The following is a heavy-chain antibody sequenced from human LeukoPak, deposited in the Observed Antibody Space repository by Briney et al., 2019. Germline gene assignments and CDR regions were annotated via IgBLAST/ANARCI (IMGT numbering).Heavy chain of an antibody. D-gene: IGHD3-22*01. J-gene: IGHJ3*02. CDR1: GYTFTSYD. Sequence: EASVKVSCKASGYTFTSYDINWVRQATGQGLEWMGWMNPNSGNTGYAQKFQGRVTMTRNTSISTAYMELSSLRSEDTAVYYCARGTYYYDSSGYVGAFDISRQGTMVTVSS. V-gene: IGHV1-8*01. CDR3: ARGTYYYDSSGYVGAFDI. CDR2: MNPNSGNT.